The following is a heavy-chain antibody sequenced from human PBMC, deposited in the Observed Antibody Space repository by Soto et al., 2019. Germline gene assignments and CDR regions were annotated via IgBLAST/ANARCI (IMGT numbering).Heavy chain of an antibody. CDR1: GGTFSSYA. CDR3: ARDRGSGKVEPHYTNNDYYYYGMDV. J-gene: IGHJ6*02. V-gene: IGHV1-69*12. D-gene: IGHD1-1*01. CDR2: IIPIFGTA. Sequence: QVQLVQSGAEVKKPGSSVKVSCKASGGTFSSYAISWVRQAPGQGLEWMGGIIPIFGTANYAQKFQGRVTITADESTSTAYMELSSLRSEDTAVYYCARDRGSGKVEPHYTNNDYYYYGMDVWGQGTTVTVSS.